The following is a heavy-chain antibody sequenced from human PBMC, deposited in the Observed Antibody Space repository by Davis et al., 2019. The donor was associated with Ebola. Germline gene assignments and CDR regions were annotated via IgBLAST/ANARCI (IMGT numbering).Heavy chain of an antibody. CDR2: ISGSGGST. J-gene: IGHJ5*02. D-gene: IGHD6-13*01. Sequence: GESLKISCAASGFTFSSYAMSWVRQAPGKGLEWVSAISGSGGSTYYADSVKGRFTISRDNSKNTLYLQMNSLIAEDTAVYYCPTVRHIAGWFDPWGQGTLVTVSS. V-gene: IGHV3-23*01. CDR3: PTVRHIAGWFDP. CDR1: GFTFSSYA.